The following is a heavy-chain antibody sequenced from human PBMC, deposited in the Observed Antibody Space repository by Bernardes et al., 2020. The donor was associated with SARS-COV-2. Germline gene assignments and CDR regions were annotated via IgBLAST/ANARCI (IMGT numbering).Heavy chain of an antibody. Sequence: GGSLRLSCAASGFTFSNYWMSWVRQAPGKGLEWVATIKQAGSEKYYVDSVKGRFTISRDNAKTSLYLQMNSLRVEDTSVYYCARGGQFRAEYWGQGTLVTVSS. V-gene: IGHV3-7*01. CDR2: IKQAGSEK. CDR3: ARGGQFRAEY. J-gene: IGHJ4*02. CDR1: GFTFSNYW.